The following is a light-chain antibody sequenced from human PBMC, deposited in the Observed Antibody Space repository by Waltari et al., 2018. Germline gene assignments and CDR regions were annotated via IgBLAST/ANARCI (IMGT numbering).Light chain of an antibody. J-gene: IGLJ1*01. CDR3: QVWETTRGHQGV. V-gene: IGLV3-21*01. Sequence: YVLTQPPSVSVAPGNTATITCGGDDVGSYSVHWYQKKPGQAPVLVIFYDNDRHSGIPERVSGSNSGNTATLTISRVEAGDEADYYCQVWETTRGHQGVFGPGTKVTVL. CDR2: YDN. CDR1: DVGSYS.